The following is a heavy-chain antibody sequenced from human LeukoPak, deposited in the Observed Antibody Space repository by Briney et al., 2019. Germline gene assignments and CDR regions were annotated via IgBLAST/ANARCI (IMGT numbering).Heavy chain of an antibody. J-gene: IGHJ4*02. Sequence: GASVKVSCKGSGYTFTGYYMHWVRQAPGQGLGWMGWINPNSGGTNYAQKFEGRVTMTRDTSISTAYMELSRLRSDDTVVYYCARVRFGELLFWGQGTLVTVSS. CDR3: ARVRFGELLF. CDR2: INPNSGGT. CDR1: GYTFTGYY. D-gene: IGHD3-10*01. V-gene: IGHV1-2*02.